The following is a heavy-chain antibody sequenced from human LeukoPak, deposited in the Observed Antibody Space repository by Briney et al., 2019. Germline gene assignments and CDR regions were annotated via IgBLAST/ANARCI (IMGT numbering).Heavy chain of an antibody. V-gene: IGHV1-3*01. Sequence: LKVSCKASEYTFTSYAMHWVRQAPGQRLEWMGWINAGNGNTKYSQKFQGRVTITRDTSASTAYMELSSLRSEDTAVYYCARVPGGRYFDYWGQGTLVTVSS. D-gene: IGHD3-16*01. CDR3: ARVPGGRYFDY. CDR2: INAGNGNT. CDR1: EYTFTSYA. J-gene: IGHJ4*02.